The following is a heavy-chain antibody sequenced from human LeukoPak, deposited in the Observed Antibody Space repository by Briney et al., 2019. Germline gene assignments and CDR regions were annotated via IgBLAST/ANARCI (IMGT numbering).Heavy chain of an antibody. Sequence: GESPRLSCAASGFTFSTYAMSWVRQAPGKGLEWVSSIIGSGDSTYYADSVKGRFTISRDNSKNTLYLQMNSLRAEDTAVYYCAKAGGHFDYWGQGTLATVSS. CDR2: IIGSGDST. V-gene: IGHV3-23*01. D-gene: IGHD4-23*01. CDR3: AKAGGHFDY. CDR1: GFTFSTYA. J-gene: IGHJ4*02.